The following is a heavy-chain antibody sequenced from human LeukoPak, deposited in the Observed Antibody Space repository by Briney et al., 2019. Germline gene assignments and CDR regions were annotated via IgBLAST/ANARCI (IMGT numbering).Heavy chain of an antibody. CDR1: GFTFSSYS. CDR3: AELGITMIGGV. Sequence: PGGSLRLSCAASGFTFSSYSMNWVRQAPGKGLDWVASISTSSLYIYYADSVKGRFTISRDNAKKSLYLQMNSLRAEDTAVYYCAELGITMIGGVWGKGTTVTISS. CDR2: ISTSSLYI. J-gene: IGHJ6*04. D-gene: IGHD3-10*02. V-gene: IGHV3-21*01.